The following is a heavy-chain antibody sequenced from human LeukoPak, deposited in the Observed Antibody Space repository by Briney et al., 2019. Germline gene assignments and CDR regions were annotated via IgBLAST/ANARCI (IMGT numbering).Heavy chain of an antibody. CDR1: GFTFSDYY. V-gene: IGHV3-11*06. Sequence: GASLRLSCAASGFTFSDYYMSWIRQAPGKGLEWVSYISSSSSYTNYADSVKGRFTISRDNAKNSLYLQMNSLRAEDTAVYYCAREVAAAGALDYWGQGTLVTVSS. D-gene: IGHD6-13*01. J-gene: IGHJ4*02. CDR3: AREVAAAGALDY. CDR2: ISSSSSYT.